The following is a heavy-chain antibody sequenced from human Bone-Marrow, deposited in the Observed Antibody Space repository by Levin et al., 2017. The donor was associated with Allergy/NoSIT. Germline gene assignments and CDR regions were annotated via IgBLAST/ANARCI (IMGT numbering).Heavy chain of an antibody. D-gene: IGHD6-13*01. Sequence: TGGSLRLSCAASGFTFSSYGMHWVRQAPGKGLEWVAVIWYDGSNKYYADSVKGRFTISRDNSKNTLYLQMNSLRAEDTAVYYCAREGELTAGYSSSWLFFANNYGMDVWGQGTTVTVSS. J-gene: IGHJ6*02. V-gene: IGHV3-33*01. CDR2: IWYDGSNK. CDR1: GFTFSSYG. CDR3: AREGELTAGYSSSWLFFANNYGMDV.